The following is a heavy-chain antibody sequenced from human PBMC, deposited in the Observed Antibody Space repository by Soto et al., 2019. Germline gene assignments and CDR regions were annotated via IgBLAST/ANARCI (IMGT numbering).Heavy chain of an antibody. CDR3: ARVDSGWHDY. Sequence: KTSETLSLTCTVSGGSISSYYWSWIRQPPGKGLEWIGYIFYTGSTDYNPSLKSRVTISVDTSKNEFSLKLTSVTAADTAVYYCARVDSGWHDYWGQGTLVTVSS. CDR1: GGSISSYY. CDR2: IFYTGST. J-gene: IGHJ4*02. D-gene: IGHD6-19*01. V-gene: IGHV4-59*01.